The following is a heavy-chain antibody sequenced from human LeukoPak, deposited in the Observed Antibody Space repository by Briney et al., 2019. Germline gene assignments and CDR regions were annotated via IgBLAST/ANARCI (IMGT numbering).Heavy chain of an antibody. Sequence: RSSETLSLTCTVSGGSIGSYLWTWIRQPAGKGLEWIGRIYSSGSTNYNPSLKSRLTMSIDTSKSQFSLNLSSVTAADTAVYYCARWSGSVTARNYYYYMDVWGEGTTVTVSS. J-gene: IGHJ6*03. CDR3: ARWSGSVTARNYYYYMDV. CDR2: IYSSGST. CDR1: GGSIGSYL. D-gene: IGHD6-6*01. V-gene: IGHV4-4*07.